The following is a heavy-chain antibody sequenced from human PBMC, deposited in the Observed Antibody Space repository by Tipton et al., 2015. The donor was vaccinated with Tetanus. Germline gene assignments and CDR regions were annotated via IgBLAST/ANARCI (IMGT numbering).Heavy chain of an antibody. D-gene: IGHD6-19*01. V-gene: IGHV3-48*01. CDR3: RAEAGTDY. Sequence: GSLRLSCEGSGFTFGDYSMNWVRQAPGKGLEWLSYTGVSGRTIYYADSVKGRFTISRDNSKNTAYLQMDSLRVEDTALYYCRAEAGTDYWGQGTLVTASS. J-gene: IGHJ4*02. CDR1: GFTFGDYS. CDR2: TGVSGRTI.